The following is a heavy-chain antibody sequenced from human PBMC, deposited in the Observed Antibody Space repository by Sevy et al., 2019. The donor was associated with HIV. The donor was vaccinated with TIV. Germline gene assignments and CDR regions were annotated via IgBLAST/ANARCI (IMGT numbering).Heavy chain of an antibody. CDR3: ASIAVAGYYYYGMDV. CDR2: MNPNSGNT. CDR1: GYTFTSYD. J-gene: IGHJ6*02. V-gene: IGHV1-8*01. Sequence: ASVKVSCKASGYTFTSYDINWVRQATGQGLEWMGWMNPNSGNTGYAQKFQGRVTMTRNTSISTAYMELSSLGSEDTAVYYCASIAVAGYYYYGMDVWGQGTTVTVSS. D-gene: IGHD6-19*01.